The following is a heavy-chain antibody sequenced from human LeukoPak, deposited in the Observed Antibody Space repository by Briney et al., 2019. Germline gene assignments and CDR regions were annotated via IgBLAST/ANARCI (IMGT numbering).Heavy chain of an antibody. Sequence: GRSLRLSCAASGFTFSSYAMHRVRQAPGKGLEWVAVISYDGSNKYYADSVKGRFTISRDNSKNTLYLQMNSLRAEDTAVYYCARVRYSSSSGPLDYWGQGTLVTVSS. V-gene: IGHV3-30-3*01. CDR3: ARVRYSSSSGPLDY. CDR2: ISYDGSNK. CDR1: GFTFSSYA. D-gene: IGHD6-6*01. J-gene: IGHJ4*02.